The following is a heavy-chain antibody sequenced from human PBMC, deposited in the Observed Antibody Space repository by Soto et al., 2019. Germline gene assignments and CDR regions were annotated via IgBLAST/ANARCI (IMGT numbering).Heavy chain of an antibody. D-gene: IGHD1-26*01. CDR3: ARDRIVGTSYFDY. CDR1: GGSISSFY. Sequence: PSETLSLTCIVSGGSISSFYWSWIRQPAGKGLEWIGRIYSSGTTNYNPSSKSRVTMSVDTSNNEISLKLTSLTAADTAVYYCARDRIVGTSYFDYWGQGTLVTVSS. V-gene: IGHV4-4*07. J-gene: IGHJ4*02. CDR2: IYSSGTT.